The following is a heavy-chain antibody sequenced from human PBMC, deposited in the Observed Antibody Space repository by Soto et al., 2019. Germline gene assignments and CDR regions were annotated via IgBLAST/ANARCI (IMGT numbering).Heavy chain of an antibody. J-gene: IGHJ4*02. Sequence: QIQLVQSGAEVKKPGASVKVSCKASDYSFSSYAISWVRQAPGQGLEWMGWINPYNENTNDAQKFQGRISMTTDTSTSTAYMELRSLRFDDTATYYCVRDEVTPPGVGFDYWGQGTLVTVSS. V-gene: IGHV1-18*01. CDR3: VRDEVTPPGVGFDY. D-gene: IGHD2-21*02. CDR2: INPYNENT. CDR1: DYSFSSYA.